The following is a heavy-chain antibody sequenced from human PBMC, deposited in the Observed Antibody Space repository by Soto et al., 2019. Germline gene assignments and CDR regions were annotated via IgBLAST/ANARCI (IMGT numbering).Heavy chain of an antibody. CDR2: INPKTGAT. CDR1: RYIFTAYF. Sequence: QVQLLQSGAEVKKPGASVKVSCKAPRYIFTAYFMHWVRQAAGQGLEWMGWINPKTGATHYGLSFQSRVTTTRDTSISTAYVELSSQRSDDKAVYYCASHYPGARFDPWGQVTLVIVSS. D-gene: IGHD1-26*01. CDR3: ASHYPGARFDP. J-gene: IGHJ5*02. V-gene: IGHV1-2*02.